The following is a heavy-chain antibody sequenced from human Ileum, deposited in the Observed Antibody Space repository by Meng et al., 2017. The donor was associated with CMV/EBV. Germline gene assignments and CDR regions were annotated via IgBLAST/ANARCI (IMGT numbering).Heavy chain of an antibody. CDR3: VRLTGNSWLDY. CDR2: TYYRSKWFN. V-gene: IGHV6-1*01. J-gene: IGHJ4*02. D-gene: IGHD6-13*01. CDR1: GDIVSSTTVT. Sequence: QLQQSGPGLVNTSPTLFLTCAISGDIVSSTTVTWNWIRQSPSRGLEWLGRTYYRSKWFNDYALSVRGRITINPDISKNQLSLQLNSVTPEDTAVYYCVRLTGNSWLDYWGRGTLVTVSS.